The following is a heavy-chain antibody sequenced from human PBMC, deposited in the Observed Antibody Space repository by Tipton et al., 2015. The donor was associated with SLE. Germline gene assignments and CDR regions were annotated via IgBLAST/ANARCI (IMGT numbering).Heavy chain of an antibody. D-gene: IGHD2-2*01. Sequence: TLSLTCTVSGYSISSGYYWGWIRQPPGKGLEWIGSIYHSGSTYYNPSLKSRVTISVDTSKNQFSLKLSSVTAADTAVYYCARTLGYCSSTSQGCYGMDVWGQGTTVTVSS. CDR2: IYHSGST. J-gene: IGHJ6*02. V-gene: IGHV4-38-2*02. CDR1: GYSISSGYY. CDR3: ARTLGYCSSTSQGCYGMDV.